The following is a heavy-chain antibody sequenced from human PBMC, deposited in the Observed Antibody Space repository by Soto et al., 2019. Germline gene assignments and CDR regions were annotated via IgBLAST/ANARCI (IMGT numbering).Heavy chain of an antibody. V-gene: IGHV3-33*01. J-gene: IGHJ4*02. CDR2: IWYDGSNK. CDR1: GFTFSSYG. CDR3: ARGGDYGDLRPSYPADYYDY. Sequence: GGSLRLSCAASGFTFSSYGMHWVRQAPGKGLEWVAVIWYDGSNKYYADSVKGRFTISRDNSKNTLYLQMNSLRAEDTAVYYCARGGDYGDLRPSYPADYYDYWGQGTLVTVSS. D-gene: IGHD4-17*01.